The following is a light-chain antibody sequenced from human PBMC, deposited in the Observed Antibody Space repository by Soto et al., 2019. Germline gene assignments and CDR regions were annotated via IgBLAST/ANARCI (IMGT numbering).Light chain of an antibody. J-gene: IGKJ1*01. Sequence: DIPLTQSPSFLSASVGDRVTITCRASQGISTYLAWYQQKPGKAPKLLIYAASTLQSGVPSRFGGSGSGTEFTLTISSLQPEDLATFYCQHSKTFGQGTKVEIK. CDR3: QHSKT. CDR2: AAS. CDR1: QGISTY. V-gene: IGKV1-9*01.